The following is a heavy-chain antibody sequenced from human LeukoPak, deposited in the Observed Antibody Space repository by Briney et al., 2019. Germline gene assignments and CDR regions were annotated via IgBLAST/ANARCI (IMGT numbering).Heavy chain of an antibody. V-gene: IGHV4-30-4*08. J-gene: IGHJ3*02. D-gene: IGHD2-2*01. CDR1: GGSISSGDYY. CDR2: IYYSGST. CDR3: ARDMCSSTSCYDAFDI. Sequence: SQTLSLTCTVSGGSISSGDYYWSWIRQPPGKGLEWIGYIYYSGSTYYNPSLKSRVTISVDTSENQFSLKLSSATAADTAVYYCARDMCSSTSCYDAFDIWGQGTMVTVSS.